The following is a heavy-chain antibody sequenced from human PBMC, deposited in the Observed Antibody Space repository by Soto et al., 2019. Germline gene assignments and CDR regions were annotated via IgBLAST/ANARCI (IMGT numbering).Heavy chain of an antibody. CDR1: GYSFTSYW. Sequence: GESLKISCKGSGYSFTSYWISWVRQMPGKGLEWMGRIDPSDSYTNYSPSFQGHVTISADKSISTAYLQWSSLKASDTAMYYCARSDPSGYSSGCYYYYYGMDVWGQGTTVTVSS. V-gene: IGHV5-10-1*01. D-gene: IGHD6-19*01. J-gene: IGHJ6*02. CDR2: IDPSDSYT. CDR3: ARSDPSGYSSGCYYYYYGMDV.